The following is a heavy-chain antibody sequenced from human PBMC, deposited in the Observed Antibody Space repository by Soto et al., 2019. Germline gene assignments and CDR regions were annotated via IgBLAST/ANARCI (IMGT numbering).Heavy chain of an antibody. J-gene: IGHJ4*02. CDR1: GPSTTSTTDF. D-gene: IGHD2-2*01. Sequence: SQTLSPTSLLSGPSTTSTTDFCDWLLEPRLKGLEWFGSIYYSGKTQYNPSLKSRVTISVDGSKNQFFLQMTSVTAADTAVYYCAKNLPSTGRFDYWGQGALVTVSS. CDR3: AKNLPSTGRFDY. CDR2: IYYSGKT. V-gene: IGHV4-39*01.